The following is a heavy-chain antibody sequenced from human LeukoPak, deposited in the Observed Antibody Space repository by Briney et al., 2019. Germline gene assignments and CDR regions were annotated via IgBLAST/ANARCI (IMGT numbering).Heavy chain of an antibody. CDR3: TRDYSLSSSGPPYGFDI. J-gene: IGHJ3*02. CDR2: ISSYNGNT. D-gene: IGHD6-19*01. CDR1: GYTFTSYG. V-gene: IGHV1-18*01. Sequence: ASVKVSCKVSGYTFTSYGLSWVRQAPGQGLQWMGWISSYNGNTNYAQKIQGRVTMTTDTSTNTAYMELRSLRSDDTAVYYCTRDYSLSSSGPPYGFDIWGQGTMVTVSS.